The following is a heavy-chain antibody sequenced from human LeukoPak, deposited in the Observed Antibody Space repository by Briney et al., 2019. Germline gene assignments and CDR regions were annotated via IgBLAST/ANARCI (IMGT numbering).Heavy chain of an antibody. J-gene: IGHJ4*02. CDR2: INSDGSST. Sequence: GGSLRLSCAASGFTFSSYWMHWVRQAPGKGQVWVSRINSDGSSTSYADSVKGRFTISRDNAKNTLYLQMNSLRAEDTAVYYCARAYYFDYWGQGTLVTVSS. CDR1: GFTFSSYW. V-gene: IGHV3-74*01. CDR3: ARAYYFDY.